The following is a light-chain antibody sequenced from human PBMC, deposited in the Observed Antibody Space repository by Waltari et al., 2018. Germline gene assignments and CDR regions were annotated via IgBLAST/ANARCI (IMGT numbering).Light chain of an antibody. CDR1: SSNIGSKY. J-gene: IGLJ1*01. CDR3: AAWDDSLSVYV. Sequence: QSVLTQPPSASGTPGQRVTISCSGSSSNIGSKYVYWYQQLPGTAPKLLSYRNNQRPSGVPDRFSGSKSGTSASLAISGLRSEDEADYYCAAWDDSLSVYVFGTGTKVTVL. V-gene: IGLV1-47*01. CDR2: RNN.